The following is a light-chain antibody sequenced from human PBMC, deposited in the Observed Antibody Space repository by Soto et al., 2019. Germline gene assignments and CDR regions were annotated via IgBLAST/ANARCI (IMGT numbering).Light chain of an antibody. CDR1: QSISSW. CDR2: KAS. Sequence: DIQMTQSPSTLSASVGDRVTITCRASQSISSWLAWYQQKPGKAPKLLIYKASTSESGVPSRFSGSGSGTEFTLTISSLQPDDFATYYCQQYDKYAWTFGQGTKVEIK. CDR3: QQYDKYAWT. V-gene: IGKV1-5*03. J-gene: IGKJ1*01.